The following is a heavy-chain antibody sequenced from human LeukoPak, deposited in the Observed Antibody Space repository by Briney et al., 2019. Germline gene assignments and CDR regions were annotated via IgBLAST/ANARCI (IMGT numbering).Heavy chain of an antibody. V-gene: IGHV3-21*01. CDR1: GFTFGTYS. CDR2: VSSSSSYI. J-gene: IGHJ4*02. CDR3: ARESMVGGALQD. D-gene: IGHD2-8*01. Sequence: PGGSLRLSCAASGFTFGTYSMNWVRQAPGEGLEWVSSVSSSSSYIYYADSLKGRFTVSRDNAKNSLYLQMNSLRAEDTAVYYCARESMVGGALQDWGQGALVTVSS.